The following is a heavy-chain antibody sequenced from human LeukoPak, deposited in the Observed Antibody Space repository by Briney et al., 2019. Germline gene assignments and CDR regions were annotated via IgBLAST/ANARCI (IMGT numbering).Heavy chain of an antibody. CDR1: GGSISSSSYY. J-gene: IGHJ4*02. D-gene: IGHD3-16*01. CDR2: IYYSGST. V-gene: IGHV4-39*01. CDR3: ARHTNYVFDY. Sequence: SETLSLTCTVSGGSISSSSYYWGWIRQPPGKGLEWIGSIYYSGSTYYNPSLKSRVTISVDTSKNQFSLKLSSVTAADTAVYYCARHTNYVFDYWGQGTLVTVSS.